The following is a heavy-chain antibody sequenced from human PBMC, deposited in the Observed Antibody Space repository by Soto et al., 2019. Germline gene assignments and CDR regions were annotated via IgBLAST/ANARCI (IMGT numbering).Heavy chain of an antibody. V-gene: IGHV4-59*01. CDR2: IYYSGST. Sequence: QVQLQESGPGLVKPSETLSLTCTVSGGSIGSYFWTWIRQPPGKGLEWIGYIYYSGSTNYNPSLKSRVTISVDTSKNQFSLKLSSVTAADTAVYYCARDRPTTGGLGYWGQGTLVTVSS. CDR3: ARDRPTTGGLGY. CDR1: GGSIGSYF. D-gene: IGHD4-17*01. J-gene: IGHJ4*02.